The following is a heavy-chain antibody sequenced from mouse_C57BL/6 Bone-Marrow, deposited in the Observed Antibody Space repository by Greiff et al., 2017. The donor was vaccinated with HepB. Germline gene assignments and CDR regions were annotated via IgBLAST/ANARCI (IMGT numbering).Heavy chain of an antibody. CDR2: IHPNSGST. V-gene: IGHV1-64*01. CDR3: AGEGTRAWFAY. CDR1: GYTFTSYW. D-gene: IGHD2-13*01. J-gene: IGHJ3*01. Sequence: QVQLKQPGAELVKPGASVKLSCKASGYTFTSYWMHWVKQRPGQGLEWIGMIHPNSGSTNYNEKFKSKATLTVDKSSSTAYMQLSSLTSEDSAVYYCAGEGTRAWFAYWGKGTLVTVSA.